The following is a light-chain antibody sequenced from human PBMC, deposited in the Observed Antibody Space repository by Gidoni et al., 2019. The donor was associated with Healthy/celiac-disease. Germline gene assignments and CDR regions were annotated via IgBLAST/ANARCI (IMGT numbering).Light chain of an antibody. V-gene: IGKV1-39*01. J-gene: IGKJ1*01. CDR3: QQSYSTLQRT. CDR1: QSISSY. Sequence: DIQMTQSPSSLSASVGDSVTITCRASQSISSYLNWYQQKPGKAPKLLIYAASSLQSGVPSRFSGSVSGTDFTLTISSLQPEDFATYYCQQSYSTLQRTFGQGTKVEIK. CDR2: AAS.